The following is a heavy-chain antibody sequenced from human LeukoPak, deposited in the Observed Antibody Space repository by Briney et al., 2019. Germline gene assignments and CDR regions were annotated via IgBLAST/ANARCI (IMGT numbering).Heavy chain of an antibody. V-gene: IGHV3-33*01. J-gene: IGHJ6*02. CDR3: ARANYGSGSNYNYGMDV. D-gene: IGHD3-10*01. CDR2: IWYDGSDK. CDR1: GFTFSRYG. Sequence: GRSLRLSRAASGFTFSRYGMHWVRQAPGKGLEWVAVIWYDGSDKYYADSVKGRFTISRDNSKDTLYLQMNSLRAEDTALYYCARANYGSGSNYNYGMDVWGQGTTVTVSS.